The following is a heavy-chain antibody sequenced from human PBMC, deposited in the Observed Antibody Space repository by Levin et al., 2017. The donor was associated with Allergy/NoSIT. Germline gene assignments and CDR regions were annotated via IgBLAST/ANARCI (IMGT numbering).Heavy chain of an antibody. CDR3: ARENLSIHSYYMDV. J-gene: IGHJ6*03. Sequence: SETLSLTCTVSGGSISSYYWSWIRQPPGKGLEWIGYIYYSGSTNYNPSLKSRVTISVDTSKNQFSLKLSSVTAADTAVYYCARENLSIHSYYMDVWGKGTTVTVSS. CDR1: GGSISSYY. D-gene: IGHD6-6*01. V-gene: IGHV4-59*01. CDR2: IYYSGST.